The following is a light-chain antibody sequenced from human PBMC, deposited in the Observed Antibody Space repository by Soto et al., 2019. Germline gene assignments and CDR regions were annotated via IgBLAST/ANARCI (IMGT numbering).Light chain of an antibody. CDR1: SSNLGSNT. V-gene: IGLV1-44*01. J-gene: IGLJ2*01. CDR3: AAWDDSLNGFVV. Sequence: QSVLTQPPSASGTHGQRVTISCSGSSSNLGSNTVNWYQQLPGTAPKLLIYSNNQPPSGVPDRFSGSKSGTSASLAISGLQSEDDADYYYAAWDDSLNGFVVLGGGTKLTVL. CDR2: SNN.